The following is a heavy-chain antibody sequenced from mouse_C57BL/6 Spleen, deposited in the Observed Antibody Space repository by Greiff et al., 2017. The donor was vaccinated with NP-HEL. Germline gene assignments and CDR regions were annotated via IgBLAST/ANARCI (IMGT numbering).Heavy chain of an antibody. CDR3: TGRGYWAWFAY. Sequence: EVQLVESGGGLVQPGGSMKLSCVASGFTFSNYWMNWVRQSPEKGLEWVAQIRLKSDNYATHYAESVKGRFTISRDDSKSSVYLQMNNLRAEDTGIYYCTGRGYWAWFAYWGQGTLVTVSA. D-gene: IGHD2-3*01. CDR1: GFTFSNYW. V-gene: IGHV6-3*01. J-gene: IGHJ3*01. CDR2: IRLKSDNYAT.